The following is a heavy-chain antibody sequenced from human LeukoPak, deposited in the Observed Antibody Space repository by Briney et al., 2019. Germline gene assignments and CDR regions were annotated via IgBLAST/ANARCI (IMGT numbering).Heavy chain of an antibody. V-gene: IGHV4-30-2*01. CDR1: GGSISSGGYS. CDR3: ARGRGYCSSTSCSHWFDP. D-gene: IGHD2-2*01. CDR2: IYHSGST. J-gene: IGHJ5*02. Sequence: SETLSLTCAVSGGSISSGGYSWSWIRQPPGKGLEWIGYIYHSGSTYYNPSLKSRVTISVDRSKNQFSLKLSSVTAADTAVYYRARGRGYCSSTSCSHWFDPWGQGTLVTVSS.